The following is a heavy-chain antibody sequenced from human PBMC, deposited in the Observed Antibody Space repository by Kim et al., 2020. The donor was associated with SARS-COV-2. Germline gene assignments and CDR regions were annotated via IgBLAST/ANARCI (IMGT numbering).Heavy chain of an antibody. D-gene: IGHD1-7*01. CDR1: GFTFSSYA. Sequence: GGSLRLSCAASGFTFSSYAMSWVRQAPGKGLEWVSAISGSGGSTYYADSVKGRFTISRDNSKNTLYLQMNSLRAEDTAVYYCAKVPGITGTTGQLTPDYYYYYGMDVWGQGTTVTVSS. J-gene: IGHJ6*02. CDR2: ISGSGGST. CDR3: AKVPGITGTTGQLTPDYYYYYGMDV. V-gene: IGHV3-23*01.